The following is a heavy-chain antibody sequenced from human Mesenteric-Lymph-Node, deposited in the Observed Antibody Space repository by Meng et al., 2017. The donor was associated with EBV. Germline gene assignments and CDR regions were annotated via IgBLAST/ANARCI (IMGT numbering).Heavy chain of an antibody. CDR3: ARADNYGNYGAWFES. Sequence: QLQLTESGSGLVKPSQPLSLTFADSGGSNSSGGYSWSWIRQPPGKGLEWIGYIYHSGSTYYNPSLKSRVTISVDRSKNQFSLKLTSVTAADAAVYYCARADNYGNYGAWFESWGQGTLVTVSS. CDR2: IYHSGST. D-gene: IGHD4-11*01. V-gene: IGHV4-30-2*01. J-gene: IGHJ5*01. CDR1: GGSNSSGGYS.